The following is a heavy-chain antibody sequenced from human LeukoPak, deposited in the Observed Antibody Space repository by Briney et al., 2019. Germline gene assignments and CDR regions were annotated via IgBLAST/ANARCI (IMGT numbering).Heavy chain of an antibody. CDR3: ARALTIAAAAYFDY. D-gene: IGHD6-13*01. CDR2: IYYSGST. J-gene: IGHJ4*02. Sequence: PSETLSLTCTVSGGSISSGGYYWSWIRQHPGKGLEWIGYIYYSGSTYYNPSLKSRVTISVDTSKNQFSLKLSSVTAADTAVYYCARALTIAAAAYFDYWGQGTLVTVSS. V-gene: IGHV4-31*03. CDR1: GGSISSGGYY.